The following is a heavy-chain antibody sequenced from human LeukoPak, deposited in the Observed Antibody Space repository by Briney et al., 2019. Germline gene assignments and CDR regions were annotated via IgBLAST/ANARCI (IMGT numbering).Heavy chain of an antibody. CDR1: GFTFSSYA. CDR3: AKDRAYSSSWFYGLVV. CDR2: ISVSGGST. V-gene: IGHV3-23*01. D-gene: IGHD6-13*01. J-gene: IGHJ6*02. Sequence: GESLRLSCVASGFTFSSYAMTWVCQAPGKGLEWVSAISVSGGSTYYADSVTGRFTISRDNSKNTLYLQMNSLRAEDTAVYYCAKDRAYSSSWFYGLVVWGQGTTVTVSS.